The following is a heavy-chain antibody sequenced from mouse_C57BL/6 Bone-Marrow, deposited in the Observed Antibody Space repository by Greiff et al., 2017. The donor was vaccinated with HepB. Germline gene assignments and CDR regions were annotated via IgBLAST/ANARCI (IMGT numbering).Heavy chain of an antibody. D-gene: IGHD1-1*01. CDR1: GFNIKDDY. CDR3: TTPSDYYGSSYRYFDV. V-gene: IGHV14-4*01. CDR2: FVPENGDT. Sequence: VQLQQSGAELVRPGASVKLSCTASGFNIKDDYMHWVKQRPEQGLEWIGWFVPENGDTEYASKFQGKATITADTSSNTAYLQLSSLTSEDTAVYYCTTPSDYYGSSYRYFDVWGTGTTVTVSS. J-gene: IGHJ1*03.